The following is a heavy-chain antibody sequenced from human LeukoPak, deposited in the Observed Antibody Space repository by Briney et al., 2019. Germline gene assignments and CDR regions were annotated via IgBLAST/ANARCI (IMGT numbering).Heavy chain of an antibody. CDR2: IIPIFGTA. J-gene: IGHJ6*04. Sequence: ASVKVSCKASGGTFSSYAISWVRQAPGQGLEWMGGIIPIFGTANYAQKFQGRVTITADKSTSTAYMELSSLRSEDTAVYYCAGAYDKPPETLSYYYYYYGMDVWGKGTTVTVSP. CDR1: GGTFSSYA. V-gene: IGHV1-69*06. D-gene: IGHD3-22*01. CDR3: AGAYDKPPETLSYYYYYYGMDV.